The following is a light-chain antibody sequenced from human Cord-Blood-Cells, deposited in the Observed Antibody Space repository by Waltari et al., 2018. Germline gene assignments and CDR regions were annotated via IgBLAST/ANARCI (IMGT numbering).Light chain of an antibody. CDR3: AAWDDSLSGYV. Sequence: QSVLTQPPSASGTPGQRVTISCSGSRSNIGSNSVYWYQQLPGTAPKLLIYRNNQRPSGVPDRFSGSKSGTSASLAISGLRSEDEADYYCAAWDDSLSGYVFGTGTKVTVL. CDR1: RSNIGSNS. CDR2: RNN. J-gene: IGLJ1*01. V-gene: IGLV1-47*01.